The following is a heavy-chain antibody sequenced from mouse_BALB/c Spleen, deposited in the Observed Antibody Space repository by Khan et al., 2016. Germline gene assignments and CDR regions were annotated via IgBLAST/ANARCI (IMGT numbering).Heavy chain of an antibody. CDR1: GFTFSSFG. CDR3: ARDGSSYSFDY. J-gene: IGHJ2*01. V-gene: IGHV5-17*02. D-gene: IGHD1-1*01. CDR2: ISSGSSTI. Sequence: EVELVESGGGLVQPGGSRKLSCAASGFTFSSFGMHWVRQAPEKGLEWVAYISSGSSTIYYADTVKGRFTISRDNPKNTLFLQMTSLRSEDTAMYYCARDGSSYSFDYWGQGTTLTVSS.